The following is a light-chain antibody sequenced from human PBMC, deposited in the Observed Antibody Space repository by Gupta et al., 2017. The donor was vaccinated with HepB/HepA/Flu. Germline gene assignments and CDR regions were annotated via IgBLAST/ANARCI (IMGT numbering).Light chain of an antibody. CDR2: GNS. Sequence: QSVLTQPLSVSGAPAQGLTISSTRPRATIGAGYDVHWYQQLPGTAPKPLIYGNSNRPSGVPDRFSGSKSGTSASLAITGLQAEDEADYYCQSYDSSLSGNVVFGGGTKLTVL. CDR3: QSYDSSLSGNVV. CDR1: RATIGAGYD. V-gene: IGLV1-40*01. J-gene: IGLJ2*01.